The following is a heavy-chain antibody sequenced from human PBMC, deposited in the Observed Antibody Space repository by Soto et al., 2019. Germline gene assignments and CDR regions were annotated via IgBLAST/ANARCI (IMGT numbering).Heavy chain of an antibody. D-gene: IGHD3-22*01. V-gene: IGHV4-39*01. CDR2: VYYSGST. Sequence: KASETLSLTCSVSGGSVTLTSYYWGWIRQPPGKGLEWIGNVYYSGSTNYNPSLKSRVTISVDTSKNQFSLSLKSVTAADTAVYYCASDYSGYSADPEYYGVEVWGQGTTVTSP. CDR1: GGSVTLTSYY. J-gene: IGHJ6*02. CDR3: ASDYSGYSADPEYYGVEV.